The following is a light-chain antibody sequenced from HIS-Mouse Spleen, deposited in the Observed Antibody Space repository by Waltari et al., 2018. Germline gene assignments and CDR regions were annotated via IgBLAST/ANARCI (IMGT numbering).Light chain of an antibody. J-gene: IGLJ3*02. V-gene: IGLV2-11*01. CDR1: SSDAGGYNS. Sequence: QSALTQPRSVSGSPGQSVTISLTGTSSDAGGYNSVSWYQQHPGKAPKLMIYDVSKRPSGVPDRFSGSKSGNTASLTISGLQAEDEADYYCCSYAGSYTWVFGGGTKLTVL. CDR2: DVS. CDR3: CSYAGSYTWV.